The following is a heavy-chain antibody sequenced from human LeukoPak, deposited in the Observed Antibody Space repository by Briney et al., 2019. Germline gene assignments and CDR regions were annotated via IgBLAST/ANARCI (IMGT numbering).Heavy chain of an antibody. CDR1: GFTFSSYS. CDR2: ISSSSSYT. CDR3: ARLLFGGWDFCY. V-gene: IGHV3-21*01. Sequence: KTGGSLRLSCAASGFTFSSYSMNWVRQAPGKGLEWVSSISSSSSYTYYADSVRGRFTISRDNAKNSLYLQMNSLRAEDTAVYYCARLLFGGWDFCYWGQGTLVTVSS. D-gene: IGHD6-19*01. J-gene: IGHJ4*02.